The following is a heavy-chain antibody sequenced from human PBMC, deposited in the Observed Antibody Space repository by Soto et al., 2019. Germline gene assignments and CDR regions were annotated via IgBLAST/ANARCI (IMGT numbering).Heavy chain of an antibody. D-gene: IGHD6-13*01. CDR3: ARGTSWQLPFDY. Sequence: SETLSLTCTVSSDSISSYYWSWIRQPPGKRLEWIGYISYSGSTDYNPSLKSRVTISGDTSKNQFSLKVSSVTAADTAVYYCARGTSWQLPFDYWGRGTLVTVSS. J-gene: IGHJ4*02. CDR2: ISYSGST. V-gene: IGHV4-59*01. CDR1: SDSISSYY.